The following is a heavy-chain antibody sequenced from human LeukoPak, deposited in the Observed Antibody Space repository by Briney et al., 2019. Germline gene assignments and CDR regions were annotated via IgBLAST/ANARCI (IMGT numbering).Heavy chain of an antibody. Sequence: GGSLRLSCAASGFTFSSYWMSWVRQAPGKGLEWVANIKQDGSAKYYVDSVKGRFTISRDNAKNSLYLQMNSLRAEDTAVYYCAKDEGYCSSTSCRYYMDVWGKGTTVTVSS. CDR1: GFTFSSYW. CDR2: IKQDGSAK. V-gene: IGHV3-7*01. J-gene: IGHJ6*03. D-gene: IGHD2-2*01. CDR3: AKDEGYCSSTSCRYYMDV.